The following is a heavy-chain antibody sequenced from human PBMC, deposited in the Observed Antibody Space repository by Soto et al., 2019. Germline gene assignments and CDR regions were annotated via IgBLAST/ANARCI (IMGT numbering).Heavy chain of an antibody. V-gene: IGHV3-23*01. Sequence: EVQLLESGGGLVQPGGSLRLSCVASSGFTFTYYSMSWVRQAPGKGLEWVAHISGRGETTYYADSVKGRFTISRDNFQSTLYLQMHSLRADDTAVYYCADPVPAVTHYDYYDMDVWCQGTTVTVSS. CDR3: ADPVPAVTHYDYYDMDV. CDR2: ISGRGETT. D-gene: IGHD2-2*01. CDR1: GFTFTYYS. J-gene: IGHJ6*02.